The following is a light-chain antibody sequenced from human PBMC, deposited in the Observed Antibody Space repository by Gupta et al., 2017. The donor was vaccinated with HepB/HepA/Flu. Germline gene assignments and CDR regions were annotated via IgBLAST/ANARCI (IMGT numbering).Light chain of an antibody. CDR3: QQSDSISYT. CDR2: RAS. Sequence: QMTQSPSSLSASLGDSVTITCRADQNIRNFLNWYQQRPGKAPKPLIFRASDLQRGVSSRFSGSGSGTDFTLTITKLQPEDSAHYFCQQSDSISYTFGQGTTLEI. J-gene: IGKJ2*01. V-gene: IGKV1-39*01. CDR1: QNIRNF.